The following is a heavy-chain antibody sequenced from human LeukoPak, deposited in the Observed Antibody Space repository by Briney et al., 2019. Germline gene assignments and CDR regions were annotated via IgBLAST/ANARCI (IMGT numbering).Heavy chain of an antibody. CDR2: IGSNGVNT. V-gene: IGHV3-23*01. D-gene: IGHD1-26*01. Sequence: PGGSLRLSCTASGFTFSTYAMGWTRQAPGKGLEWVSGIGSNGVNTYYADSAKGRFTISRDNSKNTVYLQMSSLRAEDTALYYCVRAYTTSGTYSEPWGQGTLVTVSS. J-gene: IGHJ4*02. CDR1: GFTFSTYA. CDR3: VRAYTTSGTYSEP.